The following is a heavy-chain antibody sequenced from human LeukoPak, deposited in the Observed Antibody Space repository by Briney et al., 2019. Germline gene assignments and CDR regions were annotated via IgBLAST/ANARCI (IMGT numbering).Heavy chain of an antibody. CDR3: ARDHSYGYAYSFDF. V-gene: IGHV3-30*02. J-gene: IGHJ4*02. CDR1: GFTFSNFA. Sequence: PAGSLRLSCATPGFTFSNFAMHWVRLAPGKGLHWVSFISYDGSRKYYADSVKGRFTISRDSSNSTVYLDMNSLGPEDTAVYFCARDHSYGYAYSFDFWGRGNLVTVSS. CDR2: ISYDGSRK. D-gene: IGHD5-18*01.